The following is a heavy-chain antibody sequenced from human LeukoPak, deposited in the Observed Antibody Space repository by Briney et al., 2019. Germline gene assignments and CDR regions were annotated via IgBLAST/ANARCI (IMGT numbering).Heavy chain of an antibody. V-gene: IGHV1-69*05. Sequence: ASVKVSCKASGYTFTSYYMHWVRQAPGQGLEWMGRIIPIFGTANYAQKFQGRVTITTDESTSTAYMELSSLRSEDTAVYYCANNYYDSSGYYSAWGQGTLVTVSS. CDR2: IIPIFGTA. CDR3: ANNYYDSSGYYSA. CDR1: GYTFTSYY. J-gene: IGHJ5*02. D-gene: IGHD3-22*01.